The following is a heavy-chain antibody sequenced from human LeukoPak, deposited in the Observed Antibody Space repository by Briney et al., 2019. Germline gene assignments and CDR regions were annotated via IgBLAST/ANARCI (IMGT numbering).Heavy chain of an antibody. CDR3: ARDLGSNSYFDY. J-gene: IGHJ4*02. Sequence: GGSLRLSCAASGFTFSWNGMHWVRQAPGKGLEWVAVIWNDGNNRYYADSVKGRFTISRDNSKNTLYLQMNSLRAEDTAVYYCARDLGSNSYFDYWGQGTLVTVSS. V-gene: IGHV3-33*01. CDR1: GFTFSWNG. CDR2: IWNDGNNR. D-gene: IGHD1-26*01.